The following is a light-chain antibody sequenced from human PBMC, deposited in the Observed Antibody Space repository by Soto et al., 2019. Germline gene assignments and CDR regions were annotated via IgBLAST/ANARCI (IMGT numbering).Light chain of an antibody. Sequence: SSELTQPPSVSVSPGQTARITCSGDALPKQYAYWYQQKPGQAPVLVIYKDSERPSGIPERFSGSSSGTTVTLTISGVQAEDEADYYCQSADSSGTSPNWVFGGGTKLTVL. CDR1: ALPKQY. V-gene: IGLV3-25*03. J-gene: IGLJ3*02. CDR2: KDS. CDR3: QSADSSGTSPNWV.